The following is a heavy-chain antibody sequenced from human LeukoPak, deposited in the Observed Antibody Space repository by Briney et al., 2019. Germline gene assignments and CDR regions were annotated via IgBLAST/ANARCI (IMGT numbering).Heavy chain of an antibody. CDR2: INHSGST. CDR3: ARGTTLAAAAAYYFDY. J-gene: IGHJ4*02. CDR1: GGSFSGYY. Sequence: SETLSLTCAVYGGSFSGYYWSWIRQPPGKGLEWIGEINHSGSTNYNPSLKSRVTISVDTSKNQFSLKLSSVTAADTAVYYCARGTTLAAAAAYYFDYWGQGTLVTVSS. D-gene: IGHD6-13*01. V-gene: IGHV4-34*01.